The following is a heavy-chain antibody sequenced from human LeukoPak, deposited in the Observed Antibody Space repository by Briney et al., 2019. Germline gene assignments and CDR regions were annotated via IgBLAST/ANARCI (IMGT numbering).Heavy chain of an antibody. D-gene: IGHD5-18*01. CDR3: ARVYHVDTAMVDYYYYGVDV. CDR2: ISYDGSNK. Sequence: PGGSLRLSCAASGFTFSSYAMHWVRQAPGKGLEWVAVISYDGSNKYYADSVKGRFTISRDNSKNTLYLQMNSLRAEDTAVYYCARVYHVDTAMVDYYYYGVDVWGQGTTVTVSS. J-gene: IGHJ6*02. V-gene: IGHV3-30-3*01. CDR1: GFTFSSYA.